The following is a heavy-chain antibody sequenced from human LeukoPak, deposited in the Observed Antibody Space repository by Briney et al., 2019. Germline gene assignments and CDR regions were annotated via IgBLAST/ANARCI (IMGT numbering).Heavy chain of an antibody. D-gene: IGHD3-10*01. CDR2: IYYSGST. CDR3: ASVYGSGSYNWFDP. Sequence: PSETLSLTCTVSGGSISSSSYYWGWIRQPPGKGLEWIGSIYYSGSTYYNPSLKSRVTISVDTSKNQFSLKLSSVTAADTAVYYCASVYGSGSYNWFDPWGQGTLVTVSS. V-gene: IGHV4-39*07. CDR1: GGSISSSSYY. J-gene: IGHJ5*02.